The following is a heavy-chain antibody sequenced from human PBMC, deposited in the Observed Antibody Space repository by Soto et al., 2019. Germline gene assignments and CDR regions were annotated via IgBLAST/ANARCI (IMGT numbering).Heavy chain of an antibody. Sequence: KTSETLSLTCTVSGGSVSSGSYYWSWIRQPPGKGLEWIGYIYYSGSTNYNPSLKSRVTISVDTSKNQFSLKLSSVTAADTAVYYCARGEAIVGATTTMYYFDYWGQGTLVTVSS. CDR3: ARGEAIVGATTTMYYFDY. D-gene: IGHD1-26*01. J-gene: IGHJ4*02. V-gene: IGHV4-61*01. CDR2: IYYSGST. CDR1: GGSVSSGSYY.